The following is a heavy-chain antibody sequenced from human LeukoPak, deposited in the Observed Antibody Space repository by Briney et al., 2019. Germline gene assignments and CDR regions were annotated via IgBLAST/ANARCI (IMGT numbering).Heavy chain of an antibody. Sequence: SVKVSCKASGGSFRRSAISWVRQTHGQGLEWMGGIIPMFGTPNYAQKFRGRVSMTTEESTSTAYMELSSLTSEDTAVYYCTKTSQSPVTPGAFDIWGQGTMVTVSS. V-gene: IGHV1-69*05. D-gene: IGHD4-11*01. CDR3: TKTSQSPVTPGAFDI. CDR2: IIPMFGTP. J-gene: IGHJ3*02. CDR1: GGSFRRSA.